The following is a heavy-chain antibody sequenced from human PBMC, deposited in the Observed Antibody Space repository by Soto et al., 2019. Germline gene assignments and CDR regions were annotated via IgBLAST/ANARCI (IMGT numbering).Heavy chain of an antibody. J-gene: IGHJ1*01. Sequence: ASVKVSCKASGYTFTSYGISWVRQAPGQGLEWMGWISAYNGNTNYAQKLQGRVTMTTDTSTSTAYMELRSLRSDDTAVYYCARDLRALYCSGGSCYVNLQHWGQGTLVTVSS. CDR1: GYTFTSYG. D-gene: IGHD2-15*01. CDR2: ISAYNGNT. V-gene: IGHV1-18*01. CDR3: ARDLRALYCSGGSCYVNLQH.